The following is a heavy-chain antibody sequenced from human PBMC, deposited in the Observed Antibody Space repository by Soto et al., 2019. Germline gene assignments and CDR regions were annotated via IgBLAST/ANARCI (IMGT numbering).Heavy chain of an antibody. CDR2: IYYSGST. D-gene: IGHD3-10*01. V-gene: IGHV4-31*03. CDR3: ARGEYYGSGSYYTWTIVDSYMDV. J-gene: IGHJ6*03. Sequence: TLSLTCTVSGGSISSGGYYWSWIRQHPGKGLEWIGYIYYSGSTYYNPSLKSRVTISVDTSKNQFSLKLSSVTAADTAVYYCARGEYYGSGSYYTWTIVDSYMDVWGKGTTVTVSS. CDR1: GGSISSGGYY.